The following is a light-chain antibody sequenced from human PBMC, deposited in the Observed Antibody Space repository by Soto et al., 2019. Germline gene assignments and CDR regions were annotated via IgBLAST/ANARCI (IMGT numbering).Light chain of an antibody. J-gene: IGLJ1*01. CDR3: SSYTRSNTLPFV. V-gene: IGLV2-14*01. CDR2: EVS. CDR1: SSDVGGYNY. Sequence: QSALTQPASVSGSAGQSITISCTGTSSDVGGYNYVSWYQQHPGKAPKLMIYEVSNRPSGVSNRFSGSKSGNTASLTISGLQAEDEADYYCSSYTRSNTLPFVFGTGTKVTVL.